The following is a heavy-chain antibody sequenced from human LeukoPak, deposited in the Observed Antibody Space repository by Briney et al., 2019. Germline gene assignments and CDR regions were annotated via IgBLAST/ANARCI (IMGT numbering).Heavy chain of an antibody. J-gene: IGHJ3*02. V-gene: IGHV1-46*01. D-gene: IGHD1-26*01. CDR2: INPSGGST. CDR3: ARGSIVGAKTLGFGAFDI. Sequence: ASVKVSCTASGYTFTSYYMHWVREAPEQVLEWMGIINPSGGSTSYAQKFQGRVTMTRDTSTSTVYMELSSLRSEDTAVYYCARGSIVGAKTLGFGAFDIWGQGTMVTVSS. CDR1: GYTFTSYY.